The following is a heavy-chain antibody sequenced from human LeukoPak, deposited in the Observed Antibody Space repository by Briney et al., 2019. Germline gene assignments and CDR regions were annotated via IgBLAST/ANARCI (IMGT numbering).Heavy chain of an antibody. D-gene: IGHD4-11*01. J-gene: IGHJ4*01. CDR2: IWSDGSNR. Sequence: PGGSLRLSCAASGFIFSHYGMHWVRQAPSKGLEWVAVIWSDGSNRFYAGSVKGRFTISRDNSQNTLFLQMNSLRAEDTAMYYCARDAQRGFDYSNSLKYWGHGTLVTVSA. V-gene: IGHV3-33*01. CDR1: GFIFSHYG. CDR3: ARDAQRGFDYSNSLKY.